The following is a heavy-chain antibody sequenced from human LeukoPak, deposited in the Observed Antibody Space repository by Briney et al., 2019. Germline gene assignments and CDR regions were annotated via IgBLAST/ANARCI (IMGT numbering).Heavy chain of an antibody. V-gene: IGHV3-30*18. Sequence: GGSLRLSCAASGFTFTSYGMHWVRQAPGKGLEWVALISFDGSNKYYADSVKGRFTISRDNSKNTLYLQMNSLRAEDTAVYYCAKSWYYYGSGSYYNPPLDGMDVWGQGTTVTVSS. D-gene: IGHD3-10*01. CDR1: GFTFTSYG. CDR3: AKSWYYYGSGSYYNPPLDGMDV. CDR2: ISFDGSNK. J-gene: IGHJ6*02.